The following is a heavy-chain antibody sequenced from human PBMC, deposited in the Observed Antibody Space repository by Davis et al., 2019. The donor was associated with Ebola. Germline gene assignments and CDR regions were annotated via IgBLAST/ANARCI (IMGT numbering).Heavy chain of an antibody. V-gene: IGHV4-30-2*05. CDR2: IYRSANT. Sequence: PSETLSLTCAVSGGSISSGSYSWSWIRQPPGKGLEWIGYIYRSANTYYNPSLKSRVTISVDTSKNQFSLKLSSVTAADTAVYYCARGGFWSGYYFDYWGQGTLVTVSS. CDR3: ARGGFWSGYYFDY. J-gene: IGHJ4*02. CDR1: GGSISSGSYS. D-gene: IGHD3-3*01.